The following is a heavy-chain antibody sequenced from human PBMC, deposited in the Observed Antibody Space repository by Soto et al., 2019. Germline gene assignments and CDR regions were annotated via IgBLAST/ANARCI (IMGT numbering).Heavy chain of an antibody. Sequence: QVQLVQSGAEVKQPGSSVKVSCKASGGTFSSYAISWVRQAPGQGLEWMGGIIPIFGTANYAQKFQGRVTITADESTSTAYMELSSMRSEDTAVYYFARDCSSTSCYRGEAYYYGMDVWGQGTTVTVSS. J-gene: IGHJ6*02. CDR3: ARDCSSTSCYRGEAYYYGMDV. CDR1: GGTFSSYA. D-gene: IGHD2-2*02. CDR2: IIPIFGTA. V-gene: IGHV1-69*01.